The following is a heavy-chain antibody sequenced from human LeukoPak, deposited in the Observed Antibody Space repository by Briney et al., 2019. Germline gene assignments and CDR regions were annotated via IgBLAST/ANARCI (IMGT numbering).Heavy chain of an antibody. Sequence: GGSLRLSCAASGFTFSSYWMSWVRQAPGKGLEWVAVISYDGSNKYYADSVKGRFTISRDNSKNTLYLQMNSLRAEDTAVYYCARDRIWVHDSSGDAFDIWGQGTMVTVSS. V-gene: IGHV3-30-3*01. CDR2: ISYDGSNK. CDR3: ARDRIWVHDSSGDAFDI. J-gene: IGHJ3*02. D-gene: IGHD3-22*01. CDR1: GFTFSSYW.